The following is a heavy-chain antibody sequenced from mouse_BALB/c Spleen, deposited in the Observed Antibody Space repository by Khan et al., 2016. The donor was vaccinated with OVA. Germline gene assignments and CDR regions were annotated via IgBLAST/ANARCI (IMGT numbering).Heavy chain of an antibody. Sequence: QVQLKQSGPGLVAPSQCLSITCTVSGFSLSSYGVNWVRQPPGQGLEWLGVIWGDGSTNYHSALISRLIISQDNSKSQVFLKLNSLQTDDTAAYYCAKFTPDYYSMDYWGPGTSGTFSS. CDR2: IWGDGST. CDR1: GFSLSSYG. D-gene: IGHD1-1*01. V-gene: IGHV2-3*01. J-gene: IGHJ4*01. CDR3: AKFTPDYYSMDY.